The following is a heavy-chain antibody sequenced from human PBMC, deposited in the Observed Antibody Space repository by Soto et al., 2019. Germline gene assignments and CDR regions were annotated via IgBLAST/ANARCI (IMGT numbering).Heavy chain of an antibody. D-gene: IGHD5-12*01. V-gene: IGHV3-23*01. CDR3: AKFYLVVRDSYNFWFDP. Sequence: GRYLRLSCAASGFTFSSYAMSWVRQAPGKGLEWVSAISGSGGSTYYADSVKGRFTISRDNSKNTLYLQMNSLRAEDTAVYYCAKFYLVVRDSYNFWFDPLGKAIPVTV. CDR1: GFTFSSYA. CDR2: ISGSGGST. J-gene: IGHJ5*02.